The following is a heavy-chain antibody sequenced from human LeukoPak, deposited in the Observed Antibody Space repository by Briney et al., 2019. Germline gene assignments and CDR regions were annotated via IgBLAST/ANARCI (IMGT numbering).Heavy chain of an antibody. CDR2: IYYSGST. J-gene: IGHJ4*02. CDR1: GGSISSYY. CDR3: ARHHIVATNTCFDC. V-gene: IGHV4-59*08. D-gene: IGHD5-12*01. Sequence: SETLSLTCTVSGGSISSYYWSWIRQPPGKGLEWIGYIYYSGSTNYNPSLKSRVTISVDTSKNQFSLKLSSVTAVDTAVYYCARHHIVATNTCFDCWGQGTLVTVSS.